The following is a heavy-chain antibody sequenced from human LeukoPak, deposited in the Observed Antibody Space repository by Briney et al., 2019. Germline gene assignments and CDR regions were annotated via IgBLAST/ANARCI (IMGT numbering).Heavy chain of an antibody. V-gene: IGHV4-59*01. Sequence: SETLSLTCTVPGGSISSYYWSWIRPPPGKGLEWMGYIYYSGSTNYNPSLKSRVTISVDTSKNQFSLKLSSVTAADTAVYYCARSPDPYSSSWYTVDYWGEGTLVTVSS. D-gene: IGHD6-13*01. CDR3: ARSPDPYSSSWYTVDY. CDR2: IYYSGST. J-gene: IGHJ4*02. CDR1: GGSISSYY.